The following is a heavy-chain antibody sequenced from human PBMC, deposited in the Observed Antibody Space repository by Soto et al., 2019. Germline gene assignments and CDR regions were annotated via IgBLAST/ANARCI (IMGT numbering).Heavy chain of an antibody. J-gene: IGHJ5*02. CDR3: ARVPYCRGGSCYSWFDP. CDR1: GFTFSSYW. V-gene: IGHV3-74*01. D-gene: IGHD2-15*01. CDR2: INSDGSST. Sequence: EVQLVESGGGLVQPGGSLRLSCAASGFTFSSYWMHWVRHAPGKGLVWVSRINSDGSSTNYADSVKGRFTISRDNAKNTLYLQMNSLRADDTAVYYCARVPYCRGGSCYSWFDPWGQGTLVTVS.